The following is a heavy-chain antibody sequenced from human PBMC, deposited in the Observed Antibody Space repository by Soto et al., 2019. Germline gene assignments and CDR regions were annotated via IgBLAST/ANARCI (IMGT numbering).Heavy chain of an antibody. J-gene: IGHJ3*02. CDR1: GDSVSSVSAA. D-gene: IGHD1-7*01. CDR2: TLYRAKWYY. V-gene: IGHV6-1*01. CDR3: TRNLNFNAFDI. Sequence: QVQLQQSGPGLVKPSQTLSLTCAISGDSVSSVSAAWNWIRQSPSRGLQWLGRTLYRAKWYYDYSISVKSQITINSDTAKNPLSLHLNSGTPDDTAIYYCTRNLNFNAFDIWGQGIMVIVSS.